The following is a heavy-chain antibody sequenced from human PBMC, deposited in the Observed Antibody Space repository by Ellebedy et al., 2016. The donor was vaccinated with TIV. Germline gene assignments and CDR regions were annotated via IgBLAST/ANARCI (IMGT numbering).Heavy chain of an antibody. V-gene: IGHV3-73*01. J-gene: IGHJ4*02. Sequence: GESLKISCAASGFTFSGSAMHWVRQASGKGLEWVGRIRSKANSYATAYAASVKGRFTISRDDSKNTAYLQMNSLKTEDTAVYYCTRQGGSYQGGGSDYWGQGTLVTVSS. CDR1: GFTFSGSA. CDR3: TRQGGSYQGGGSDY. CDR2: IRSKANSYAT. D-gene: IGHD1-26*01.